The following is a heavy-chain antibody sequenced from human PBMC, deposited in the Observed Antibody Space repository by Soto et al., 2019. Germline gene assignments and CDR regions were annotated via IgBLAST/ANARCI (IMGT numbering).Heavy chain of an antibody. V-gene: IGHV4-31*03. CDR3: ARSRSGGYSYGYYGMDV. J-gene: IGHJ6*02. D-gene: IGHD5-18*01. CDR1: GGSISSGGYY. CDR2: IYYSGST. Sequence: TLSLTCTVSGGSISSGGYYWSWIRQHPGKGLEWIGYIYYSGSTYYNPSLKSRVTISVDTSKNQFSLKLSSVTAADTAVYYCARSRSGGYSYGYYGMDVWGQGTTVTVSS.